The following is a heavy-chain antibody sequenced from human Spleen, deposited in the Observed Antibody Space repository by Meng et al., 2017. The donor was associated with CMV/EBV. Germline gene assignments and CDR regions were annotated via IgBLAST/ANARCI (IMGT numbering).Heavy chain of an antibody. Sequence: GGSLRLSCAASGFTFSSYWMHWVRQAPGKGLVWVSRINSDGSSTSYADSVKGRFTISRDNAKNTLYLQMNSLRAEDTAVYYCARDSDGSGRNYYYYYGMDVWGQGTTVTVSS. J-gene: IGHJ6*02. CDR3: ARDSDGSGRNYYYYYGMDV. V-gene: IGHV3-74*01. CDR1: GFTFSSYW. CDR2: INSDGSST. D-gene: IGHD3-10*01.